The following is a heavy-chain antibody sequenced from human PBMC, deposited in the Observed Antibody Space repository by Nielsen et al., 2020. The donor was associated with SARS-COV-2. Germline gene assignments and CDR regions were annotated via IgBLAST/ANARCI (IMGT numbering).Heavy chain of an antibody. CDR2: IWYDGSNK. V-gene: IGHV3-33*01. J-gene: IGHJ4*02. D-gene: IGHD6-13*01. CDR3: ARGVGGSWSFKYYFDY. Sequence: GQPLKISCAASGFTFSSYGMHWVRQAPGKGLEWVAVIWYDGSNKYYADSVKGRFTISRDNSKNTLYLQMNSLRAEDTAVYYCARGVGGSWSFKYYFDYWGQGTLVTVSS. CDR1: GFTFSSYG.